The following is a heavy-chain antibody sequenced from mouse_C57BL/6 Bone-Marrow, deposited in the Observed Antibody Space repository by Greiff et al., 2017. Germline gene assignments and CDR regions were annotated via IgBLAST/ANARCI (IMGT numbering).Heavy chain of an antibody. J-gene: IGHJ3*01. D-gene: IGHD1-1*01. Sequence: QVQLQQPGAELVRPGSSVKLSCKASGYTFTSYWMHWVKQRPIQGLEWIGNIDPSDSETHYNQKFTDKATLTVDKSSSTAYMQLSSLTSEDSAVYYCARREYYYGSSPFAYWGQGTMVTVSA. CDR2: IDPSDSET. V-gene: IGHV1-52*01. CDR1: GYTFTSYW. CDR3: ARREYYYGSSPFAY.